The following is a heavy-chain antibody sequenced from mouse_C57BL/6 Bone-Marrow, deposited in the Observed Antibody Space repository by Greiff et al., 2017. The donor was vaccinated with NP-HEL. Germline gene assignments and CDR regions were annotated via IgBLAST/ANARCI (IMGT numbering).Heavy chain of an antibody. CDR1: GFNIKDDY. V-gene: IGHV14-4*01. CDR2: IDPENGDT. Sequence: EVQLQQSGAELVRPGASVKLSCTASGFNIKDDYMHWVKQRPEQGLEWIGWIDPENGDTEYASKFQGKATITADTSSNTAYLQLSSLTSEDTAVYSCTRIWPIYYGSSYWGQGTLVTVSA. D-gene: IGHD2-2*01. CDR3: TRIWPIYYGSSY. J-gene: IGHJ3*01.